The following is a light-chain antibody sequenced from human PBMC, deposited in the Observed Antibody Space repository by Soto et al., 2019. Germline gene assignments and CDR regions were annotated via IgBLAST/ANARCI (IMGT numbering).Light chain of an antibody. Sequence: QSALTQPASVSGSPGQSITISCTGTSSDVGGYNYVSWYQQHPGKAPKLMIYDVSNRPSGVSNRFSGSKSGNTASLTISGLQAEEEAAYYCSSYTSSSTGVFGTGTKLTVL. CDR2: DVS. V-gene: IGLV2-14*01. J-gene: IGLJ1*01. CDR3: SSYTSSSTGV. CDR1: SSDVGGYNY.